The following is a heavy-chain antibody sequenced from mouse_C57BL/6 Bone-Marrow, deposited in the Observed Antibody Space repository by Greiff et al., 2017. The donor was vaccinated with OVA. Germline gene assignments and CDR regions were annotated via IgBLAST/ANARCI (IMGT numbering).Heavy chain of an antibody. CDR3: TRERRGY. J-gene: IGHJ2*01. V-gene: IGHV14-4*01. D-gene: IGHD2-12*01. Sequence: VHVKQSGAELVRPGASVKLSCTASGFNIKDDYMHWVKQRPEQGLEWIGWIDPENGDTEYASKFQGKATITADTSSNTAYLQLSSLTSEDTAVYYCTRERRGYWGQGTTLTVSS. CDR2: IDPENGDT. CDR1: GFNIKDDY.